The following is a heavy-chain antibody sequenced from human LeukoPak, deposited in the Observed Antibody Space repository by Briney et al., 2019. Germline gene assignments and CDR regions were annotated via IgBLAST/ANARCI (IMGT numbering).Heavy chain of an antibody. CDR2: ISGSGDST. J-gene: IGHJ6*03. D-gene: IGHD5-18*01. CDR1: GFTFGSYA. Sequence: GGSLRLSCAASGFTFGSYAMTWVRQAPGKGLEWVSAISGSGDSTYYADSVKGRFTISRDNSKNTLYLQMNSLRAEDTAVYYCAKADSAYYYYMDVWGKGTTVTVSS. V-gene: IGHV3-23*01. CDR3: AKADSAYYYYMDV.